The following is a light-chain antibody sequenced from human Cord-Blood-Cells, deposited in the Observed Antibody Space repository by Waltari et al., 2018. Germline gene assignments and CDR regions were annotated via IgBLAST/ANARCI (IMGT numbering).Light chain of an antibody. Sequence: SALTPPASVSGPPGQPITTSCTGPSSDVGGYHYSSCYQQHPGKAPKLTIYEVSNRPSGVSNRFSGSKSGNTASLTSSVLQAEDEADYYCSSYTSSSTLYVFGTGTKVTVL. V-gene: IGLV2-14*01. J-gene: IGLJ1*01. CDR3: SSYTSSSTLYV. CDR2: EVS. CDR1: SSDVGGYHY.